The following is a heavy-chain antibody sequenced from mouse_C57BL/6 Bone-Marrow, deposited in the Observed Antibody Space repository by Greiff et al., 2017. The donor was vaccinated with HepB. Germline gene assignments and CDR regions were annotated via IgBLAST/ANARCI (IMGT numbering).Heavy chain of an antibody. Sequence: EVKVVESGGGLVKPGGSLKLSCAASGFTFSSYAMSWVRQTPEKRLEWVATISDGGSYTYYPANVKGRFTISRDNANNNLYLQMSHLKSEDTAMYYCARRYGNYGFAYWGQGTLVTVSA. CDR2: ISDGGSYT. V-gene: IGHV5-4*03. D-gene: IGHD2-1*01. CDR3: ARRYGNYGFAY. CDR1: GFTFSSYA. J-gene: IGHJ3*01.